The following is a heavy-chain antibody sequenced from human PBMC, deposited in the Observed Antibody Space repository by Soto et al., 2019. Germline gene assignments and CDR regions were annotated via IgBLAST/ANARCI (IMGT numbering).Heavy chain of an antibody. CDR1: GFTFSSYS. CDR3: ARDQREYYGSGSTYYYYYYYMDV. V-gene: IGHV3-21*01. D-gene: IGHD3-10*01. CDR2: ISSSSSYI. J-gene: IGHJ6*03. Sequence: GGSLRLSCAASGFTFSSYSMNWVRQAPGKGLEWVSSISSSSSYIYYTDSVKGRFTISRDNAKNSLYLQMNSLRAEDTAVYYCARDQREYYGSGSTYYYYYYYMDVWGKGTTVTVSS.